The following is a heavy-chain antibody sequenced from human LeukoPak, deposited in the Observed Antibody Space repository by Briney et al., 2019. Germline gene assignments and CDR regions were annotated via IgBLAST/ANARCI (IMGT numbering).Heavy chain of an antibody. D-gene: IGHD3-10*01. CDR1: GYTFTSYG. Sequence: GASVKVSCKASGYTFTSYGISWVRQAPGQGLEWMGWISAYNGNTNYAQKLQGRVTMTTDTSTSTAYMELRSLRSDDTAVYYCARGGYYCGSGSYLGWFDPWGQGTLVTVSS. CDR3: ARGGYYCGSGSYLGWFDP. V-gene: IGHV1-18*01. CDR2: ISAYNGNT. J-gene: IGHJ5*02.